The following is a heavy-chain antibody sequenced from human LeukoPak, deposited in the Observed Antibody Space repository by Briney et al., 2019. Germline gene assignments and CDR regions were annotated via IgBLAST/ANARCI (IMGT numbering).Heavy chain of an antibody. D-gene: IGHD2-2*01. J-gene: IGHJ6*02. CDR3: AREGYCSSTSCLPYYYYGMDV. CDR2: ISSISSHI. CDR1: GFTFSTYT. Sequence: GGSLRLSCAASGFTFSTYTMNWVRQAPGQGLEWVSSISSISSHIFYADSVKGRFTISRDNAKNSLYLQMSSLRAEDTAVYYCAREGYCSSTSCLPYYYYGMDVWGQGTTVTVSS. V-gene: IGHV3-21*01.